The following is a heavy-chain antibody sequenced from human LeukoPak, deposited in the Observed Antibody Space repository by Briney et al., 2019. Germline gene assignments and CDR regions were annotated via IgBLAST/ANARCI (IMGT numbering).Heavy chain of an antibody. Sequence: PGGSLRLSCVASGFHFSTYGMHWVRQAPGKGLEWVAVIWFDGSNKYYSDSVRGRFTISRDNSKNTLYLQMNSLRAEDTAVYYCARERLDSEYYDFWSGRRGDAFDIWGQGTMVTVSS. CDR1: GFHFSTYG. D-gene: IGHD3-3*01. J-gene: IGHJ3*02. CDR3: ARERLDSEYYDFWSGRRGDAFDI. V-gene: IGHV3-33*01. CDR2: IWFDGSNK.